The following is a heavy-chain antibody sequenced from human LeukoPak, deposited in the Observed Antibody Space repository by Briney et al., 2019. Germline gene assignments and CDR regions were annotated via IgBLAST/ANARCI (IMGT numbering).Heavy chain of an antibody. D-gene: IGHD6-13*01. CDR1: GFTFSSYA. CDR3: ARDESERWYVLRDY. CDR2: ISYDGSNK. V-gene: IGHV3-30-3*01. J-gene: IGHJ4*02. Sequence: GGSLRLSCAASGFTFSSYAMHWVRQAPDKGLEWVAVISYDGSNKYYADSVKGRFTTSRDNSKNTLYLQMNSLRAEDTAVYYCARDESERWYVLRDYWGQGTLVTVSS.